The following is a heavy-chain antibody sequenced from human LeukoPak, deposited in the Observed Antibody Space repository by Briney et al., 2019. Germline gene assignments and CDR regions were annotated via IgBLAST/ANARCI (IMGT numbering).Heavy chain of an antibody. Sequence: PSETLSLTCTVSGGSISSYYWSWIRQPPGKGLEWIGRISSSGSTNYNPPLKSRVTISVDTSKNQFSLKLSSVTAADTAVYYCARDRMTTPPFDPWGQGTLVTVSS. V-gene: IGHV4-59*01. CDR2: ISSSGST. J-gene: IGHJ5*02. D-gene: IGHD4-11*01. CDR3: ARDRMTTPPFDP. CDR1: GGSISSYY.